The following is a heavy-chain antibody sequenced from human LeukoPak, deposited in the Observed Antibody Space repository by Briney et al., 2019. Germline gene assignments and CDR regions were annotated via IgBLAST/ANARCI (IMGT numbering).Heavy chain of an antibody. D-gene: IGHD3-22*01. J-gene: IGHJ3*02. CDR3: ARERGTMTKGAFDI. V-gene: IGHV1-2*02. Sequence: ASVKVSCKASGYTFTGYYMHWVRQAPGQGLEWMGWINPNSGGTNYAQKFQGRVTMTRDTSISTAYMELSSLRSEDTAVYYCARERGTMTKGAFDIWGQGTMVTVSS. CDR1: GYTFTGYY. CDR2: INPNSGGT.